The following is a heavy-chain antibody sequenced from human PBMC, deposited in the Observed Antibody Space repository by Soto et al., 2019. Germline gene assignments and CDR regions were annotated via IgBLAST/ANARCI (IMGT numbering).Heavy chain of an antibody. CDR1: GGSISSSDYY. J-gene: IGHJ4*02. Sequence: SGTLSLTCTVSGGSISSSDYYWAWIRQPPGKGLEWIGSIYYSGTTYYNPSLRSRVTTPVDTTKNQFSLKLSSVTAADAAVHYCASCVRNLDHFDYWGQGTLVPVSS. CDR3: ASCVRNLDHFDY. D-gene: IGHD3-10*02. V-gene: IGHV4-39*01. CDR2: IYYSGTT.